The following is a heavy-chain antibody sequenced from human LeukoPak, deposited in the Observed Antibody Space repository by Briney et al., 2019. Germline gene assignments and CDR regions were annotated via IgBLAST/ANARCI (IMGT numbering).Heavy chain of an antibody. V-gene: IGHV1-24*01. CDR1: GYTLTELS. Sequence: ASVKISCKVSGYTLTELSRHWLRQAPGKGREWMRGFDPEDGETIYAQTFQGRVTMTEDTSTDTAYMQLSSLRSEDTAVYYCATLMVRGVTDAFDIWGQGTMVTVSS. J-gene: IGHJ3*02. D-gene: IGHD3-10*01. CDR2: FDPEDGET. CDR3: ATLMVRGVTDAFDI.